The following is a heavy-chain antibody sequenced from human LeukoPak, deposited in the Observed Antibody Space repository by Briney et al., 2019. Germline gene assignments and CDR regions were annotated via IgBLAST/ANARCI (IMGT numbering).Heavy chain of an antibody. CDR3: AKAHSISWPYAFDS. J-gene: IGHJ4*02. CDR2: ISGNGGRT. Sequence: GGSLRLSCAASGFTFSSYAMSWVRQAPGKGLEWVSAISGNGGRTYSADSVQGRFTISRDNSKNTVYLQMDNLRAEDSAMYYCAKAHSISWPYAFDSWGQGTLVTVSS. D-gene: IGHD6-13*01. V-gene: IGHV3-23*01. CDR1: GFTFSSYA.